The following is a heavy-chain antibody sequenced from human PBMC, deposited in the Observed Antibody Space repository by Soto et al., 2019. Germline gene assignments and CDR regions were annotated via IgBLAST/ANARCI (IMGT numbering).Heavy chain of an antibody. CDR3: ARDFYGGYTYGPGEY. J-gene: IGHJ4*02. CDR1: GYTFTSYS. V-gene: IGHV1-18*01. D-gene: IGHD5-18*01. Sequence: ASVKVSCKASGYTFTSYSISWVRQAPGQGLEWMGWINVYNGNTKYAQKFQGRVTMTRDNAKRSLYLQMNSLRAEDTAVYCCARDFYGGYTYGPGEYWGERALVTDSS. CDR2: INVYNGNT.